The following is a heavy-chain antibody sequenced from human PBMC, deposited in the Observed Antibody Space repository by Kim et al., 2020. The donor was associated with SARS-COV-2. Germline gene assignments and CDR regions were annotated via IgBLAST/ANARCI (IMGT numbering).Heavy chain of an antibody. CDR2: ISGGAVNK. CDR1: GFTFDTYA. Sequence: GGSLRLSCVASGFTFDTYAMSWVRQAPWTWLELVSVISGGAVNKFYADSVGGRFTISRDNSKNMLYLQMNSLRDEDTALYYCAKMVIMDGYNYFYYYAMDVWGQGTTVTVSS. CDR3: AKMVIMDGYNYFYYYAMDV. D-gene: IGHD2-21*01. J-gene: IGHJ6*02. V-gene: IGHV3-23*01.